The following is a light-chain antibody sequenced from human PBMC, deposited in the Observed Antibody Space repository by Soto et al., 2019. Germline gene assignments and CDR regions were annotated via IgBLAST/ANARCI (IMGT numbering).Light chain of an antibody. Sequence: EILLTQSPGALAVSPGEVATLSCRASQSVRDNLAWYQQKPGQAPRLLIYRASIRATGVPARFSGSGSGTDYTLTISRLESEDSAVYYCQQYGYSFWTFGQGTKVDIK. CDR1: QSVRDN. CDR2: RAS. CDR3: QQYGYSFWT. V-gene: IGKV3-15*01. J-gene: IGKJ1*01.